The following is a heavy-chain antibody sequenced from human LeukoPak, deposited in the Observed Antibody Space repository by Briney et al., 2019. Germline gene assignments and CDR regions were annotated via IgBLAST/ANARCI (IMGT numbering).Heavy chain of an antibody. CDR1: GGSISSYY. D-gene: IGHD3-3*01. CDR2: IYYSGST. V-gene: IGHV4-59*01. J-gene: IGHJ6*03. Sequence: SETLSLTCTVSGGSISSYYWSWIRQPPGRGLEWIRYIYYSGSTNYNPSLKSRVTISVDTSKDQFSLKLSSVTAADTAVYYCARVNDDFWSGSMDVWGKGTTVTVSS. CDR3: ARVNDDFWSGSMDV.